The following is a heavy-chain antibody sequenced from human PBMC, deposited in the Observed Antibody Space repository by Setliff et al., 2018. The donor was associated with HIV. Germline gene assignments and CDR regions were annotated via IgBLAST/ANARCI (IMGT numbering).Heavy chain of an antibody. D-gene: IGHD4-17*01. CDR3: AGDYAGSGRPFDY. Sequence: PSETLSLTCTVSGGSISSYYWSWIRQPPGKGLEWIGYIYTSGSTNYNPSLKSRVTISLATSKNQFSLKLTSVTAADTAVYFCAGDYAGSGRPFDYWGQGTLVTVS. CDR1: GGSISSYY. J-gene: IGHJ4*02. V-gene: IGHV4-4*09. CDR2: IYTSGST.